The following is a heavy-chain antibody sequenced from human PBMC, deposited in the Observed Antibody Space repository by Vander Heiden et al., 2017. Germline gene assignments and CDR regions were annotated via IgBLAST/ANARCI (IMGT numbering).Heavy chain of an antibody. J-gene: IGHJ4*02. CDR2: TSDEATKK. V-gene: IGHV3-30*18. CDR1: GCTFSDFG. CDR3: AKDASRANWGYYFDF. D-gene: IGHD7-27*01. Sequence: QVQLVEPGGGVVQPGMSLRLSCAVSGCTFSDFGMHWVRQAPGKVLKWVAVTSDEATKKYYVDSVKGRFTISRDNSKNTLYLQMNSLRTEDTALYFCAKDASRANWGYYFDFWGQGTLVTVSS.